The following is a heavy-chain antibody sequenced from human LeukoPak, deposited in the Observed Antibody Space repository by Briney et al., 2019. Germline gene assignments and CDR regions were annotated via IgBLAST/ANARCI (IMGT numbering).Heavy chain of an antibody. V-gene: IGHV1-2*02. CDR2: IYPNSGGT. CDR3: ARTYDTSGFYVFGY. J-gene: IGHJ4*02. Sequence: ASVTVSCKASGYTFTGYYIHWVRQAPGQGLEWMGWIYPNSGGTMFAQKFQGRVIMTRDTSISTVYMELTRLKSDDTAVYYCARTYDTSGFYVFGYWGQGTLVTVSS. D-gene: IGHD3-22*01. CDR1: GYTFTGYY.